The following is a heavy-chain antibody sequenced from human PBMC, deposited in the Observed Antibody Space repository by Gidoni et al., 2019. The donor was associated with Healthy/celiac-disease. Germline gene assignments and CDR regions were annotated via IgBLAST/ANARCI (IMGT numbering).Heavy chain of an antibody. J-gene: IGHJ6*02. CDR2: ISGSGGST. CDR3: AKGGFGELGYYYYGMDV. D-gene: IGHD3-10*01. V-gene: IGHV3-23*01. Sequence: EVQLLESGGGLVQPGGSLRLSCAASGFTFSSYAMSWVRQAPGKGLEWVSAISGSGGSTYYADSVKGRFTISRDNSKNTLYLQMNSLRAEDTAVYYCAKGGFGELGYYYYGMDVWGQGTTVTVSS. CDR1: GFTFSSYA.